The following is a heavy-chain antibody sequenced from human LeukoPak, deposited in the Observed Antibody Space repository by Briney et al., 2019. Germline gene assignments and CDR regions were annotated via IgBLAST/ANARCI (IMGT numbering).Heavy chain of an antibody. V-gene: IGHV4-39*07. CDR3: ARRTVTPEDWFDP. Sequence: KASETLSLTCTVSGGSISSSSYYWGWIRQPPGKGLEWIGSIYYSGSTYYNPSLKSRVTISVDTSKIQFSLKLSSVTAADTAVYYCARRTVTPEDWFDPWGQGTLVTVSS. CDR2: IYYSGST. D-gene: IGHD4-17*01. CDR1: GGSISSSSYY. J-gene: IGHJ5*02.